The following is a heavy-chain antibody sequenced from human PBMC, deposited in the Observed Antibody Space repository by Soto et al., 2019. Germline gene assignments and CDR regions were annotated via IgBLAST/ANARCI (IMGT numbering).Heavy chain of an antibody. V-gene: IGHV3-21*01. CDR2: ISSSSSYI. D-gene: IGHD3-10*01. CDR3: NVWFGELLDYYYYYGMDV. J-gene: IGHJ6*02. CDR1: GFTFSSYS. Sequence: GGSLRLSCAASGFTFSSYSMNWVRQAPGKGLEWVSSISSSSSYIYYADSVKGRFTISRDNAKNSLYLQMNSLRAEDTAVYYCNVWFGELLDYYYYYGMDVWGQGTTVTVSS.